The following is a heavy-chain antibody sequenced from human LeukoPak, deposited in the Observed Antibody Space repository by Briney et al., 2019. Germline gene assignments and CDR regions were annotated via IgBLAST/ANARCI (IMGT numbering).Heavy chain of an antibody. V-gene: IGHV3-30*18. CDR2: ISYDGSNK. Sequence: GGSLRLSCAASGFTFSSYGMHGVRQAPGKGLEWVAVISYDGSNKYYADSVKGRFTISRDNSKNTLYLQMNSLRAEDTAVYYCAKAKGDYDDYWGQGTLVTVSS. CDR3: AKAKGDYDDY. J-gene: IGHJ4*02. CDR1: GFTFSSYG.